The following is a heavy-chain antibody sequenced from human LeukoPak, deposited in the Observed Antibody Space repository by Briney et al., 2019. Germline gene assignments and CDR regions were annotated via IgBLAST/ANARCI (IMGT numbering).Heavy chain of an antibody. Sequence: PSETLSLTCTVSGGSISSYYWSWIRQSPGKGLEWIGYIYYSGSTNYNPSLKSRVTISVDTSKNQFSLKLSSVTAADTAVYYCAGHSIVGQWLVPFDYWGQGTLVTVSS. CDR2: IYYSGST. CDR3: AGHSIVGQWLVPFDY. D-gene: IGHD6-19*01. V-gene: IGHV4-59*08. J-gene: IGHJ4*02. CDR1: GGSISSYY.